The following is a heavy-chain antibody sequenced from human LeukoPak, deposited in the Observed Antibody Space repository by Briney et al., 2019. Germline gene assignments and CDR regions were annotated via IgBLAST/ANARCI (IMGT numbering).Heavy chain of an antibody. Sequence: PGGSLRPSCAASGFTFSSNGMHWVRQAPGKGLEWVAVIWYDGSKKYYVDSVKGRFTISRDDSKNTLYLQMNSLRAEDTALYYCARDIGATNYRLDYWGQGTLVTVSS. CDR2: IWYDGSKK. D-gene: IGHD4/OR15-4a*01. CDR1: GFTFSSNG. J-gene: IGHJ4*02. V-gene: IGHV3-33*01. CDR3: ARDIGATNYRLDY.